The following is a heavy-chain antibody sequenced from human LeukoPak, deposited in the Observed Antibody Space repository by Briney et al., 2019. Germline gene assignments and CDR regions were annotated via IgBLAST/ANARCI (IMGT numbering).Heavy chain of an antibody. CDR3: ARDLRPAGSLPQNFDY. Sequence: GGSLRLSCAASGFTFSSYSMNWVRQAPGKGLEWVSSISSSSSYIYYADSVKGRFTVSRDNAKNSLYLQMNSLRAEDAAVYYCARDLRPAGSLPQNFDYWGQGTLVTVSS. CDR2: ISSSSSYI. D-gene: IGHD6-13*01. V-gene: IGHV3-21*01. J-gene: IGHJ4*02. CDR1: GFTFSSYS.